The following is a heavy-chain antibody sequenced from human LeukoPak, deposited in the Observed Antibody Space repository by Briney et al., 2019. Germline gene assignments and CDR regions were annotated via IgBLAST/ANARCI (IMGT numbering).Heavy chain of an antibody. CDR2: ISAYNGNT. J-gene: IGHJ4*02. CDR3: ASLNAGSDY. V-gene: IGHV1-18*01. D-gene: IGHD3-10*01. Sequence: ASVKVSCKASGYTFSSYGLSWVRQAPGQGLEWMGWISAYNGNTNYAQKFQGRVTITTDESTSTAYMELSSLRSEDTAVYYCASLNAGSDYWGQGTLVTVSS. CDR1: GYTFSSYG.